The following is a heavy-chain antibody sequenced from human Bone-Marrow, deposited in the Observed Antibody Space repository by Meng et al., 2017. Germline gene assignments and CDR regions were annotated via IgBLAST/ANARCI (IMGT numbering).Heavy chain of an antibody. CDR3: VRSHSGFLDY. D-gene: IGHD3-10*01. V-gene: IGHV6-1*01. J-gene: IGHJ4*02. CDR1: GDSVSSNSAA. CDR2: TYYRSKWSN. Sequence: QVQLQYSGPGLVKPSQTLALTCSISGDSVSSNSAAWNWIRQSPSRGLEWLGKTYYRSKWSNDYAVSVRSRITINPDTSKNQFSLXLNSVTPEDTAVXYCVRSHSGFLDYWGQGTLVTVSS.